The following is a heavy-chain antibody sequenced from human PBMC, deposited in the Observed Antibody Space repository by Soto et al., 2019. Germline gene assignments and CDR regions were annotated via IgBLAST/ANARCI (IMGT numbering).Heavy chain of an antibody. J-gene: IGHJ6*02. CDR1: GGSISSGGYS. Sequence: QLQLQESGSGLVKPSQTLSLTCAVSGGSISSGGYSWSWIRQPPGKGLEWIGYIYHSGSTYYNPSLTRLVTVSVDRSKNHFSLKLSSVTASATAVYYCGRALSGDYGYGMDVWGQGTTVTVSS. D-gene: IGHD4-17*01. CDR2: IYHSGST. CDR3: GRALSGDYGYGMDV. V-gene: IGHV4-30-2*01.